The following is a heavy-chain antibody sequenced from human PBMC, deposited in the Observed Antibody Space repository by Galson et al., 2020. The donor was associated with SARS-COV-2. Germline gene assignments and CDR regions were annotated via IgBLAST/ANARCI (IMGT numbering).Heavy chain of an antibody. Sequence: ASVKVSCKVSGYTLTELSMHWVRQAPGKGLEWMGGFDPEDGETIYAQKLQGRVTMTEDTSTDTAYMELSSLRSEDTAVYYCATAPVVHCTNGVCYPSRPNWFDPWGQGTLVTVPS. CDR2: FDPEDGET. CDR3: ATAPVVHCTNGVCYPSRPNWFDP. J-gene: IGHJ5*02. V-gene: IGHV1-24*01. D-gene: IGHD2-8*01. CDR1: GYTLTELS.